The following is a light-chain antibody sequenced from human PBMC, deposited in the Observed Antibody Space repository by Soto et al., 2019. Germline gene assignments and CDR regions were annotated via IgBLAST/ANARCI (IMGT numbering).Light chain of an antibody. J-gene: IGKJ2*01. CDR1: QSVNIY. Sequence: EIVLTQSPATLSLSPGERATLSCRASQSVNIYLAWYQQKPGQAPRLLIYDASNRATGIPARFSGSGSGTNFTLTISSLQPEDFATYYCQQSYRTPHTFGQGTKLETK. V-gene: IGKV3-11*01. CDR3: QQSYRTPHT. CDR2: DAS.